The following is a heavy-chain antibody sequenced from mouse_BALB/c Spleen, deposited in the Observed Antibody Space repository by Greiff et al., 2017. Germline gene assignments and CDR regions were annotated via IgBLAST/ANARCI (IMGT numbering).Heavy chain of an antibody. J-gene: IGHJ4*01. CDR1: GYTFTSYD. CDR2: IFPGDGST. D-gene: IGHD2-4*01. Sequence: VQLQQSGAELVKPGASVKLSCKASGYTFTSYDINWVRQRPEQGLEWIGWIFPGDGSTQYNEKFNGKATLTTDKSSSTAYMQLSRLSSEDSAVYFCAKVMITREYALDYWGQGTSVSVSS. V-gene: IGHV1-85*01. CDR3: AKVMITREYALDY.